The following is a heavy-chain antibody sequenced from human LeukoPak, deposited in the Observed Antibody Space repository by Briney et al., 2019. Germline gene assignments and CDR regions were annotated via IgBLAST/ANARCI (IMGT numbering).Heavy chain of an antibody. Sequence: GGSLRLSCAASGFTFRTSAMNWVRQAPGKGLEWVALISDSGTSTYYGESVTGRFSISRDNAKNSPYLQMNSLRAEDMALYYCAKERLGAFDIWGQGTMVTVSS. CDR3: AKERLGAFDI. V-gene: IGHV3-23*01. J-gene: IGHJ3*02. CDR2: ISDSGTST. CDR1: GFTFRTSA.